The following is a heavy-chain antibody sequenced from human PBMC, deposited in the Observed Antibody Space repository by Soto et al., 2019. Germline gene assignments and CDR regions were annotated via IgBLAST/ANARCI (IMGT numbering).Heavy chain of an antibody. V-gene: IGHV4-39*01. CDR1: GGSISSSSYY. CDR3: ASWGQWLNYYGMDV. J-gene: IGHJ6*02. Sequence: SETLSLTCTVSGGSISSSSYYWGWFRQPPGKGLEWIGSIYYSGSTYYNPSLKSRVTISVDTSKNQFSLKLSSVTAADTAVYYCASWGQWLNYYGMDVWGQGTTVT. D-gene: IGHD6-19*01. CDR2: IYYSGST.